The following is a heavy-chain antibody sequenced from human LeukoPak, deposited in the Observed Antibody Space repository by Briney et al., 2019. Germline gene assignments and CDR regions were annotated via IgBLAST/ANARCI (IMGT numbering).Heavy chain of an antibody. CDR3: ARHRAYSSSSPFDY. D-gene: IGHD6-6*01. J-gene: IGHJ4*02. V-gene: IGHV4-59*08. CDR2: IYYTGST. CDR1: GGSISSLY. Sequence: SETLSLTCSVSGGSISSLYWSWIRRPPGKGRVWIGYIYYTGSTNYNPSLKSRVTVFVDMSKNQFSLRLSSVNAADTAVYYCARHRAYSSSSPFDYWGPGTLVTVSS.